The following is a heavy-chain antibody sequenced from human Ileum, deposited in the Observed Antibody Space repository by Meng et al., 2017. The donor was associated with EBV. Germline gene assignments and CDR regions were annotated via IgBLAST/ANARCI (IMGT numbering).Heavy chain of an antibody. D-gene: IGHD3-10*01. CDR2: INHSGYT. V-gene: IGHV4-34*01. CDR3: ARGNKVSDRGFDY. Sequence: HGPLPHGGEGRLMPSGTPSPTRPAYGGSFSVYYWSGIRQPPGKGLEWIGEINHSGYTNYNPSLQSRVTISVDTSKNQFSLKLSSVTAADTAVYYCARGNKVSDRGFDYWGQGTLVTVSS. J-gene: IGHJ4*02. CDR1: GGSFSVYY.